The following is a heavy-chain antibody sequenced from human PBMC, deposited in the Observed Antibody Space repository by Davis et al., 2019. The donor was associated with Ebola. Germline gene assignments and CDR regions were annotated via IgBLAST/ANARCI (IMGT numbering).Heavy chain of an antibody. CDR1: GDSVSSSGAA. CDR3: ARGWLRSGLDV. CDR2: TYYSSKWYT. Sequence: HSQTLSLTCAISGDSVSSSGAAWIWIRQSPSRGLEWLGRTYYSSKWYTGYAESVKSRINISPDTAKNQFSLHLNSVTPEDTAVYYCARGWLRSGLDVWGKGAAVIVSS. J-gene: IGHJ6*04. D-gene: IGHD5-12*01. V-gene: IGHV6-1*01.